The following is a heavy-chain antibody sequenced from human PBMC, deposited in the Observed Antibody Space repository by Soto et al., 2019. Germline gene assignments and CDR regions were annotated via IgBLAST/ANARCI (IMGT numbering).Heavy chain of an antibody. J-gene: IGHJ6*02. D-gene: IGHD3-10*01. Sequence: PXETLSLTCTVAGGSINSGDYYWTWVRQPPGKGLEWIGNIFHSGSTYYTPSLQSRVTISLDTSKNHFSLKLSSVTPADTAVYYCARDRYYGSGTYYNFYSGMDVWGQGTTVTVSS. CDR1: GGSINSGDYY. CDR3: ARDRYYGSGTYYNFYSGMDV. V-gene: IGHV4-30-4*01. CDR2: IFHSGST.